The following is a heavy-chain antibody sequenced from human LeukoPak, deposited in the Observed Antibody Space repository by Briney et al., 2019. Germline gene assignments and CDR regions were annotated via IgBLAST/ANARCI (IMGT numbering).Heavy chain of an antibody. CDR3: ARDPIYSGSSIAFDI. CDR2: IIPIFGTA. CDR1: GGTFSSYA. D-gene: IGHD1-26*01. Sequence: ASVKVSCKASGGTFSSYAISWVRQAPGQGLEWMGEIIPIFGTANYAQKFQGRVTITTDESTSTAYMELSSLRSEDTAVYYCARDPIYSGSSIAFDIWGQGTMVTVSS. J-gene: IGHJ3*02. V-gene: IGHV1-69*05.